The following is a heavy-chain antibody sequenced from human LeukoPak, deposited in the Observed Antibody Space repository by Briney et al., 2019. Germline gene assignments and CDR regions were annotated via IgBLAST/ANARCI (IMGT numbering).Heavy chain of an antibody. D-gene: IGHD3-22*01. CDR3: ARDRHRRLYDSQARDTFDI. J-gene: IGHJ3*02. Sequence: QPGGSLRLSCAASGFTFSSYSMMWVRQAPGKGLEWVSYISSSSTTIHYADSVKGRFTISRDNAKNSVYLQMNSLRAEDTAVYYCARDRHRRLYDSQARDTFDIWGQGTMVTVSS. CDR2: ISSSSTTI. CDR1: GFTFSSYS. V-gene: IGHV3-48*01.